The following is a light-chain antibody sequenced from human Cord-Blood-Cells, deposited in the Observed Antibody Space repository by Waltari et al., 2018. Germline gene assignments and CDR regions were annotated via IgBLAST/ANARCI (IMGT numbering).Light chain of an antibody. CDR2: QDS. CDR3: QAWDSSTAGKVV. Sequence: SYELPQPPSVSVSPGQTASITCTGPKLGDKYACWHQQKPGQSPVLVIYQDSKRPSGIPERFSGSNSGNTATLTISGTQAMDEADYYCQAWDSSTAGKVVFGGGTKLTVL. V-gene: IGLV3-1*01. J-gene: IGLJ2*01. CDR1: KLGDKY.